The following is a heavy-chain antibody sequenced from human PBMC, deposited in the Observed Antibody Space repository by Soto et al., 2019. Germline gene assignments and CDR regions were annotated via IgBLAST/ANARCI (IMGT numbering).Heavy chain of an antibody. D-gene: IGHD6-19*01. J-gene: IGHJ5*02. CDR2: IYYSGST. CDR1: GDSISSSSYY. CDR3: ARQSWVDSGWYQKWFDP. V-gene: IGHV4-39*01. Sequence: PSETLSLTCTVSGDSISSSSYYWGWIRQPPGKGLEWIGSIYYSGSTYYNPSLKSRVTISVDTSKNQFSLKLSSVTAADTAVYYCARQSWVDSGWYQKWFDPWGQGTLVTVSS.